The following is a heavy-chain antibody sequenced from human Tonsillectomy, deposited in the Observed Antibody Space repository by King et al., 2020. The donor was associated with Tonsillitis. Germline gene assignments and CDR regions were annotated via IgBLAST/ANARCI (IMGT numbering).Heavy chain of an antibody. D-gene: IGHD3-3*01. CDR3: AKLLRSGYHLYYMDV. CDR1: GFTFSSLA. Sequence: VQLVQSGGGLVQPGGSLRLFFAASGFTFSSLAMTWVRPAPGKGLEWVSSISDSAGGTYYADSVNGRFTISRDNSKNTLYLQVNGLRAEDTAVYYCAKLLRSGYHLYYMDVWGKGTTVTVSS. J-gene: IGHJ6*03. CDR2: ISDSAGGT. V-gene: IGHV3-23*04.